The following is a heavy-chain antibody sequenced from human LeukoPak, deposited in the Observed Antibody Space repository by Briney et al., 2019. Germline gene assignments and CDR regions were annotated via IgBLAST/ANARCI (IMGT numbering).Heavy chain of an antibody. CDR2: ISGDGDST. J-gene: IGHJ5*02. V-gene: IGHV3-43*02. CDR1: GFTLNDYA. D-gene: IGHD1-26*01. CDR3: AKGVRSGTYYNCFDP. Sequence: GGSLRLSCVASGFTLNDYALHWVRQAPGKGLEWISLISGDGDSTYYADSVKGRFIISRDNSKNSLYLQMSSLGAEDTAVYYCAKGVRSGTYYNCFDPWGQGTLVTVSS.